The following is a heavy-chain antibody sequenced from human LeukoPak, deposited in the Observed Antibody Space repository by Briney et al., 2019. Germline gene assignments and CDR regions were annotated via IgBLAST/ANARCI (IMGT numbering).Heavy chain of an antibody. Sequence: GGSLRLSCAASGFTFSSYAMSWVRQAPGKGLEWVSAISGSGGSTYYADSVKGRFTISRDNSKNTLYLQMNSLRAEDTAVYYCAKGDCSSTSCYGIAAASPHYRGQGTLVTVSS. CDR3: AKGDCSSTSCYGIAAASPHY. J-gene: IGHJ4*02. V-gene: IGHV3-23*01. CDR2: ISGSGGST. CDR1: GFTFSSYA. D-gene: IGHD2-2*01.